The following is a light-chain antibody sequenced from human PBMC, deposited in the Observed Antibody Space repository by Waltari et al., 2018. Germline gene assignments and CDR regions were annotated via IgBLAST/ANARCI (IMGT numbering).Light chain of an antibody. V-gene: IGLV3-1*01. CDR3: QVWDSSTDV. CDR1: KLGERS. CDR2: EDV. Sequence: SYELTQPPSVSVSPGQTASIICSGDKLGERSASWYQQKAGQSPMLVIFEDVKRPSGIPERFSGSNAGNTATLTISGTQAMDEAGYYCQVWDSSTDVFGGGTKLTVL. J-gene: IGLJ2*01.